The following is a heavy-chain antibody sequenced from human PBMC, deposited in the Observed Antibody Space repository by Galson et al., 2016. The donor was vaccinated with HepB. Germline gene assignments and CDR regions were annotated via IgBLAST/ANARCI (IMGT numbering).Heavy chain of an antibody. CDR3: ATDTLLIHYYGSGSYGDY. V-gene: IGHV3-15*01. D-gene: IGHD3-10*01. CDR1: GFTFNDAW. J-gene: IGHJ4*02. CDR2: IKSKTDGGTT. Sequence: SLRLSCAASGFTFNDAWMSWVRQAPGKGLEWVGRIKSKTDGGTTDYAAPVNGRFTMSRDDSKNTLYLQMNSLKSEDTAVYYCATDTLLIHYYGSGSYGDYWGQGTLVTVSS.